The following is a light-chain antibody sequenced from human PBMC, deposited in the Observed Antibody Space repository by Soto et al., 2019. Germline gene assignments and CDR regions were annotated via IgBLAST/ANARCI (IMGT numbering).Light chain of an antibody. CDR3: RSYTSSSTLV. CDR2: EVS. V-gene: IGLV2-14*01. Sequence: QSALTQPASVSGSPGQSITISCTGTSSDIGAYNYVSWYQQHPGKAPKLMICEVSNRPSGVSHRFSGSKSGNTASLTISGLQAEDEADYYCRSYTSSSTLVFGGGTKLTVL. J-gene: IGLJ2*01. CDR1: SSDIGAYNY.